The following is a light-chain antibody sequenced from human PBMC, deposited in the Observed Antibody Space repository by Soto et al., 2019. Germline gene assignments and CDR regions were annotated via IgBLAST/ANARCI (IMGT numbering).Light chain of an antibody. CDR3: QQYSNWPYT. CDR2: GAS. J-gene: IGKJ2*01. Sequence: EKVMTQSPATLSVSTGERATLSCRASQSVSSNLAWYQQKPGQAPRLLIYGASTRATGIPARFSGSGSGTEFTLTISSLQSEDFAVYYCQQYSNWPYTFGQGTKLEIK. CDR1: QSVSSN. V-gene: IGKV3-15*01.